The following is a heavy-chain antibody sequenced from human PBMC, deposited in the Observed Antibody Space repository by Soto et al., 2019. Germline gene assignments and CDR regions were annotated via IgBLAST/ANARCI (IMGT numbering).Heavy chain of an antibody. CDR2: ISYDGSNK. Sequence: QVQLVESGGGVVQPGRSLRLSCAASGFTFSSYVMHWVRQAPGKGLERVAVISYDGSNKYYADSVKGRFTISRDNSKNTLYLQMNSLRAEDTAVYYCAKDLRMIVVVSPFDYWGQGTLVTVSS. V-gene: IGHV3-30*18. J-gene: IGHJ4*02. D-gene: IGHD3-22*01. CDR1: GFTFSSYV. CDR3: AKDLRMIVVVSPFDY.